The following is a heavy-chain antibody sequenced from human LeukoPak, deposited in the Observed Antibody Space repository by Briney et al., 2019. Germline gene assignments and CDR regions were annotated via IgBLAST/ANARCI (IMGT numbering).Heavy chain of an antibody. CDR1: VGSISSGGYS. J-gene: IGHJ4*02. CDR3: ARDSVYSGSSLDY. D-gene: IGHD1-26*01. V-gene: IGHV4-30-4*07. CDR2: IYYSGST. Sequence: SETLSLTCAVSVGSISSGGYSWSWIRQPPGKGLEWIGYIYYSGSTYYNPSLKSRITISVDTSKNQFSLKLSSVTAADTAVYYCARDSVYSGSSLDYWGQGTLVTVSS.